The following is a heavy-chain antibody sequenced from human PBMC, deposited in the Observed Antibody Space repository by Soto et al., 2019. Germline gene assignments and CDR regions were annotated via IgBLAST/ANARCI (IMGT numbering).Heavy chain of an antibody. V-gene: IGHV3-30-3*01. J-gene: IGHJ4*02. CDR2: ISYDGSNK. Sequence: GSLRLSCAASGFTFSSYAMHWVRQAPGKGLEWVAVISYDGSNKYYADSVKGRFTISRDNSKNTLYLQMNSLRAEDTAVYYCARGGYYYDSSGYFCYWGQGTLVTVSS. D-gene: IGHD3-22*01. CDR3: ARGGYYYDSSGYFCY. CDR1: GFTFSSYA.